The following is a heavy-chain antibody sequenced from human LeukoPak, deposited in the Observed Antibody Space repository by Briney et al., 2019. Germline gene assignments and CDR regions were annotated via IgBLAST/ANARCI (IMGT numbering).Heavy chain of an antibody. D-gene: IGHD3-3*01. CDR3: ASRHYDFWSGFDY. J-gene: IGHJ4*02. V-gene: IGHV1-69*13. Sequence: SVKVSCKAPGGTFSSYAISWVRQAPGQGLEWMGGIIPIFGTANYAQKFQGRVTITADESTSTAYMELSSLRSEDTAVYYCASRHYDFWSGFDYWGQGTLVTVSS. CDR2: IIPIFGTA. CDR1: GGTFSSYA.